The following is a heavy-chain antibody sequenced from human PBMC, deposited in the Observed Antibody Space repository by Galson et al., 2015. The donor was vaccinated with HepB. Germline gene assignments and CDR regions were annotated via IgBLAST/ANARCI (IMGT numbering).Heavy chain of an antibody. Sequence: SLRLSCAASGFTFSSYAMHWVRQAPGKGLEWVAVISYDGSNKYYADSVKGRFTISRDNSKNTLYLQMNSLRAEDTAVYYCARRKAAGSAFDIWGQGTMVTVSS. J-gene: IGHJ3*02. CDR1: GFTFSSYA. CDR3: ARRKAAGSAFDI. V-gene: IGHV3-30*04. CDR2: ISYDGSNK. D-gene: IGHD6-13*01.